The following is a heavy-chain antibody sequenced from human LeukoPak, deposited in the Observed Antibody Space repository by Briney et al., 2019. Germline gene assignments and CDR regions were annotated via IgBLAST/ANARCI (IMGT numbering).Heavy chain of an antibody. CDR1: GGTFSSYA. J-gene: IGHJ4*02. V-gene: IGHV1-69*13. CDR2: IIPIFGTA. Sequence: GASVKVSCKASGGTFSSYAISWVRQAPGQGLEWMGGIIPIFGTANYAQKFQGRVTITADESTSTAYMELSSLRSEDTAVYFCAREGMYYDYVWGNYRPFDYWGQGTLVPSPQ. CDR3: AREGMYYDYVWGNYRPFDY. D-gene: IGHD3-16*02.